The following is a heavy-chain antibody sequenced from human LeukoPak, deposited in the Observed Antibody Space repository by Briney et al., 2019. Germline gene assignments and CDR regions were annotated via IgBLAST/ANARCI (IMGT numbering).Heavy chain of an antibody. J-gene: IGHJ5*02. CDR3: ARVGMVRGVTYWFDP. CDR1: GCTFTGYY. D-gene: IGHD3-10*01. Sequence: GASVKVSCKASGCTFTGYYMHWVRQAPGQGLEWMGWINPNSGGTNYAQKFQGRVTMTRDTSISTAYMELSRLRSDDTAVYYCARVGMVRGVTYWFDPWGQGTLVTVSS. V-gene: IGHV1-2*02. CDR2: INPNSGGT.